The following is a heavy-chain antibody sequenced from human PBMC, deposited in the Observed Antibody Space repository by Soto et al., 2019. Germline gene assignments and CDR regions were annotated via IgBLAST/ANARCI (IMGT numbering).Heavy chain of an antibody. D-gene: IGHD2-2*01. Sequence: SETLSLTCTGSGGSIGSSTYFWGWIRQPPGKGLEWIGSIYDRGSTYSNPSLKSRLTTSLDTSKNQFSLKLTSVTAADTAVYYCALHGYASGRTYFDYWGQGTLVTVSS. J-gene: IGHJ4*02. CDR2: IYDRGST. V-gene: IGHV4-39*01. CDR1: GGSIGSSTYF. CDR3: ALHGYASGRTYFDY.